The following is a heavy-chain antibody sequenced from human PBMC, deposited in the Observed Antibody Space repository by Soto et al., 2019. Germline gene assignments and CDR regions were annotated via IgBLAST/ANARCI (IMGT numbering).Heavy chain of an antibody. CDR1: GGSISSYY. CDR3: ARVLGGRNLFDY. J-gene: IGHJ4*02. V-gene: IGHV4-59*01. D-gene: IGHD3-16*01. Sequence: QVQLQESGPGLVKPSETLSLTCTVSGGSISSYYWSWIRQPPGKGLEWIGYSYYSGSTNYNPSLKSRVTIPVDTAKNQFSLELSSVTAADPAVYYCARVLGGRNLFDYWGQGTLVTVSS. CDR2: SYYSGST.